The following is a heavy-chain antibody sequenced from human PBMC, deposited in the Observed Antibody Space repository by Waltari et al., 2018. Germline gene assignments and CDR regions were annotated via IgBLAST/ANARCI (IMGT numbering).Heavy chain of an antibody. CDR1: GGSFRGYY. CDR2: INLNGTI. CDR3: VRLEDCTGPGGNCYSGDSFAMDV. V-gene: IGHV4-34*02. J-gene: IGHJ6*02. Sequence: QVQLQQWGAGLLQPSETLSLTCAVYGGSFRGYYWSRISKTPGKGLEGIGEINLNGTINRNPSLRSRVTILVDTSRSQVSLKMNSVTAADTAVYYCVRLEDCTGPGGNCYSGDSFAMDVWGQGTTVTVSS. D-gene: IGHD2-8*02.